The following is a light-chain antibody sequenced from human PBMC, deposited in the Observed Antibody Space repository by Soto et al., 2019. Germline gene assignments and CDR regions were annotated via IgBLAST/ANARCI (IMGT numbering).Light chain of an antibody. CDR3: QQYNNWPWT. Sequence: EIVMTQSPATLSVSPGERATLSCRTSQSVSSNLAWYQQNPGQAPRLLFYGASTRATGIPARFSGSGSGTDFTLTIHSLQSEDSAVYYCQQYNNWPWTFGQGTKVEIK. CDR2: GAS. J-gene: IGKJ1*01. V-gene: IGKV3-15*01. CDR1: QSVSSN.